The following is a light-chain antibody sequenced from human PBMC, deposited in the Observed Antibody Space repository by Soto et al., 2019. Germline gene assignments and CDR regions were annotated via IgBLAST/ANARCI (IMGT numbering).Light chain of an antibody. CDR3: QQYGSSPPT. CDR2: GAS. CDR1: QSVSSSY. J-gene: IGKJ1*01. Sequence: EIVLTQSPGTLSLSPGERATLSCRASQSVSSSYLAWYQQKAGQAPRLLIYGASSRATGIPDKFSGSGSGTDFTLTISRLEPEDFAVYYCQQYGSSPPTFGRGTKVDIK. V-gene: IGKV3-20*01.